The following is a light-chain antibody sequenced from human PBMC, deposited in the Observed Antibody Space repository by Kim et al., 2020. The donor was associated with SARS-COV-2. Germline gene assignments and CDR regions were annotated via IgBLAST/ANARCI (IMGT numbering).Light chain of an antibody. V-gene: IGLV6-57*03. CDR2: DDN. CDR1: SGNIANNY. J-gene: IGLJ2*01. Sequence: NFMLTQPHSVSDSPGKTVSISCTRSSGNIANNYIQWYQQRPGSAPTTVIYDDNQRPSGVPDRFSGSIDISSKSASLTISGLKTEDEADYYCQSYDSTNVIFGGGTKVTVL. CDR3: QSYDSTNVI.